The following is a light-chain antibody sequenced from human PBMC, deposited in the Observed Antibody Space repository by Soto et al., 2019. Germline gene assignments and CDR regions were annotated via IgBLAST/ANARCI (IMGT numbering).Light chain of an antibody. CDR2: EVS. J-gene: IGLJ2*01. V-gene: IGLV2-14*01. CDR3: SSYNSNNHVI. Sequence: QSALTQPASVSGSPGQSITISCTGTTSDVGGYNYVSWYQQHPGKDPKLMISEVSSRPSGVSSRFSGSKSGNMASLTISGLQAEDEDDYYCSSYNSNNHVIFGGGTKLTVL. CDR1: TSDVGGYNY.